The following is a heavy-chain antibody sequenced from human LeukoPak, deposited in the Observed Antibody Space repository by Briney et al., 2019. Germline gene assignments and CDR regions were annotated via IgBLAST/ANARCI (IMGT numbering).Heavy chain of an antibody. J-gene: IGHJ2*01. CDR2: IYYSGST. Sequence: SETLSLTCTVSGGSISSYYWSWIRQPPGKGLEWIGYIYYSGSTNYNPSLKSRVTISVDTSKNQFSLKLSSVTAADTAVYYCARVEGYYSWYFDLWGRGTLVTVSS. CDR1: GGSISSYY. D-gene: IGHD1-26*01. V-gene: IGHV4-59*01. CDR3: ARVEGYYSWYFDL.